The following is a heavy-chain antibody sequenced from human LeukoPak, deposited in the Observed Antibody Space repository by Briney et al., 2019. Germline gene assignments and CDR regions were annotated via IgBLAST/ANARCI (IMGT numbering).Heavy chain of an antibody. CDR3: SYYYDSSGYVDY. CDR1: GFTFSDAW. J-gene: IGHJ4*02. V-gene: IGHV3-15*01. CDR2: IKSKADGGTI. D-gene: IGHD3-22*01. Sequence: PGGSLRLSCAASGFTFSDAWMNWVRQAPGKGLEWVGRIKSKADGGTIDYAAPVKGRFTISRDDSKNTVYMQMNSLKTEDTAVYYCSYYYDSSGYVDYWGQGTLLTVSS.